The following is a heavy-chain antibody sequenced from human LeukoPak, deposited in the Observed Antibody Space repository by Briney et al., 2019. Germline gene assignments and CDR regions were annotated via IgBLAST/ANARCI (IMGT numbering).Heavy chain of an antibody. CDR1: GFTFSSYG. CDR2: ISGSGGST. Sequence: GGSLRLSCAASGFTFSSYGMSWVRQAPGKGLEWVSAISGSGGSTYYADSVKGRFTISRDNSKNTLYLQMNSLRAEDTAVYYCARGPGMYRKYKYYYYMDVWGKGTTVTISS. V-gene: IGHV3-23*01. CDR3: ARGPGMYRKYKYYYYMDV. J-gene: IGHJ6*03. D-gene: IGHD6-13*01.